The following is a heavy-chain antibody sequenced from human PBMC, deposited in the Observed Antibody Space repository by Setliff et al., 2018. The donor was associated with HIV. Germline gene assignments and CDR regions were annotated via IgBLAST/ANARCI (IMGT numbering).Heavy chain of an antibody. D-gene: IGHD1-26*01. CDR3: ASASGTYLIGHGDFDN. CDR1: GYSISSGYY. Sequence: KSSETLSLTCAVSGYSISSGYYWGWIRQPPGKGLEWIGSIYHSGSTYYNPSLKRRVTISVDTSKNQFSLKLSSVTAADTAVYYCASASGTYLIGHGDFDNWGQGTLVTVSS. J-gene: IGHJ4*02. V-gene: IGHV4-38-2*01. CDR2: IYHSGST.